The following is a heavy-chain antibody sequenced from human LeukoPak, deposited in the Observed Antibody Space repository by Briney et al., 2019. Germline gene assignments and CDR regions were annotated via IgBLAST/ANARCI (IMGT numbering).Heavy chain of an antibody. J-gene: IGHJ3*02. CDR3: AKGEFADAFDI. Sequence: GGSLRLSCAASGFTFSSYEMNWVRQAPGKGLEWVAFIRYDGSNKYYADSVKGRFTISRDNSKNTLYLQMNSLRAEDTAVYYCAKGEFADAFDIWGQGTMVTVSS. CDR2: IRYDGSNK. V-gene: IGHV3-30*02. CDR1: GFTFSSYE. D-gene: IGHD3-10*01.